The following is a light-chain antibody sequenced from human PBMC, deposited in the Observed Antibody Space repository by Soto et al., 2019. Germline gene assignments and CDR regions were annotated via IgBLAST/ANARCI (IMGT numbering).Light chain of an antibody. V-gene: IGLV1-40*01. CDR1: SSNIGAGYD. J-gene: IGLJ1*01. Sequence: QSVLTQPPSVSGAPGQRVTISCTGSSSNIGAGYDVHWYQQFSGTAPKLLIYANINRPSGVPDRFSGSKSGTSASLAITGLQAEDEADYYCSSYTSSSTLYVFGTGTKVTVL. CDR2: ANI. CDR3: SSYTSSSTLYV.